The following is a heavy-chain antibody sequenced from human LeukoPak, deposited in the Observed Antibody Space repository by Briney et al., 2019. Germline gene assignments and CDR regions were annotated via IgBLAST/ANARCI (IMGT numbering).Heavy chain of an antibody. CDR2: INPSGGST. CDR1: GYTFTSYY. D-gene: IGHD3-22*01. V-gene: IGHV1-46*01. CDR3: ARVHYYDSSGYMFDY. Sequence: ASVKVSCKASGYTFTSYYMHWVRQAPGQGLEWMGIINPSGGSTSYAQKFQGRVTMTRDMSTSTVYMELSSLRSEDTAVYYCARVHYYDSSGYMFDYWGQGTLVTVSS. J-gene: IGHJ4*02.